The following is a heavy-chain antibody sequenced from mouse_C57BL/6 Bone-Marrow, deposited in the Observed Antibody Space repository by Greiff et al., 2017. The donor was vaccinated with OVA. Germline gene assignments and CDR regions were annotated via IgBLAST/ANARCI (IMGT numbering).Heavy chain of an antibody. CDR1: GYTFTDHT. CDR3: ARGGLLSPYYYAMDY. V-gene: IGHV1-78*01. J-gene: IGHJ4*01. CDR2: IYPRDGST. Sequence: VQLQQSDAELVKPGASVKISCKVSGYTFTDHTIHWMKQRPEQGLEWIGYIYPRDGSTKYNEKFKGKATLTADKSSSTAYMQLNSLTSEDSAVYFCARGGLLSPYYYAMDYWGQGTSVTVSS. D-gene: IGHD2-3*01.